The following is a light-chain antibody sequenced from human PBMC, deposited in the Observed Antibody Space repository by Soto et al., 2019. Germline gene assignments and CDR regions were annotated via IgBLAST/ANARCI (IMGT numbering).Light chain of an antibody. CDR1: SGHSSYA. CDR2: LNSDGSH. V-gene: IGLV4-69*01. CDR3: QTWGTGEV. Sequence: QPVLTQSPSASVSLGASVKLTCTLSSGHSSYAIAWHQQQPEKGPRYLMKLNSDGSHSKGDGIPDRFSGSSSGAERYLTISSLQSEDEADYYCQTWGTGEVFGGGTKLTVL. J-gene: IGLJ2*01.